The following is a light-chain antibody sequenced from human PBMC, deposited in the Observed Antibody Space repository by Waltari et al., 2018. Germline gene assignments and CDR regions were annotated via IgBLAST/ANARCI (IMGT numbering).Light chain of an antibody. V-gene: IGLV1-44*01. Sequence: QSVLTQPPSASGTPGQRVTISCSGSTPNIGSNTVNWYQQLPGTAPKLLIYSSNQRPSGVPDRFSGSKSGTSGTLAISGLLSEDEADYCCAAWDDSLNAPVFGGGTKLTVL. CDR1: TPNIGSNT. CDR3: AAWDDSLNAPV. J-gene: IGLJ2*01. CDR2: SSN.